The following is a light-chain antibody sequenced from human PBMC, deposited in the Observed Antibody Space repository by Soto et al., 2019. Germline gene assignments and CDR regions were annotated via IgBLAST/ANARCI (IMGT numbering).Light chain of an antibody. CDR2: GNT. CDR3: QSYDSSLSAV. CDR1: SSNIGAGYD. J-gene: IGLJ1*01. Sequence: QSALTQPPSVSGAPGRRVTISCTGSSSNIGAGYDVHWYQQLPGAAPKLLISGNTNRPSGVPDRFSGSKSGTSASLAITGLQAEDEADYYCQSYDSSLSAVFGTGTKVTVL. V-gene: IGLV1-40*01.